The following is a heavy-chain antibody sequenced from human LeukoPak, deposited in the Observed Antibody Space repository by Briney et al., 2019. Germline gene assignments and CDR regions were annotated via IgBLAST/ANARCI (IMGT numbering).Heavy chain of an antibody. CDR3: ARGQVVVVPAAAGYYYGMDV. D-gene: IGHD2-2*01. CDR1: GGSFSGYY. Sequence: PSETLSLTCAVYGGSFSGYYWSWIRQPPGKGLEWIGEINHSGSTNYNPSLKSRVTISVDTSKNQFSLKLSSVTAADTAVYYCARGQVVVVPAAAGYYYGMDVWGQGTTVTVSS. CDR2: INHSGST. J-gene: IGHJ6*02. V-gene: IGHV4-34*01.